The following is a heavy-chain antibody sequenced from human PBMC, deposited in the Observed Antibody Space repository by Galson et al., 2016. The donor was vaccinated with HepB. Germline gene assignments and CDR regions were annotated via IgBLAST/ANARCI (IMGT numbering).Heavy chain of an antibody. D-gene: IGHD2/OR15-2a*01. V-gene: IGHV3-7*01. CDR3: ARFGCTTCYDFYYYGMDV. J-gene: IGHJ6*02. Sequence: FASYWMSWVRQAPGKGLEWVANIRQDGAEKYYLDSVRGRFTISRDNAKNSLYLQVNSLRADDTAVYYCARFGCTTCYDFYYYGMDVWGQGTTVTVSS. CDR1: FASYW. CDR2: IRQDGAEK.